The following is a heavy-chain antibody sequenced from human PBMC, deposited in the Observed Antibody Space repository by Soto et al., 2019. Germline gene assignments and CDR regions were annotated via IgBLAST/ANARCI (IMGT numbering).Heavy chain of an antibody. CDR2: INHSGST. D-gene: IGHD4-17*01. CDR1: GGPFSGYY. J-gene: IGHJ5*02. CDR3: ARETYGDYVGYFDP. V-gene: IGHV4-34*01. Sequence: SETLSPTCACYGGPFSGYYWSCIRQPPGQGLAWDREINHSGSTNSNPSLKSRVTISVDTSRNQFSLKLSSVTAADTAVYYCARETYGDYVGYFDPWGQGIQV.